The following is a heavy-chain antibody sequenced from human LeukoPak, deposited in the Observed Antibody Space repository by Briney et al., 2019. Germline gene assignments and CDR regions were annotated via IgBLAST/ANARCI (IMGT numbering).Heavy chain of an antibody. V-gene: IGHV1-69*04. J-gene: IGHJ6*02. CDR2: IIPIFGIA. D-gene: IGHD2-8*01. Sequence: SVKASCKASGGTFSSYAISWVRQAPGQGLEWMGRIIPIFGIANYAQKFQGRVTITADKSTSTAYMELSSLRSEDTAVYYCASTTNIVLMVYAIQEEYDYYGMDVWGQGTTVTVSS. CDR3: ASTTNIVLMVYAIQEEYDYYGMDV. CDR1: GGTFSSYA.